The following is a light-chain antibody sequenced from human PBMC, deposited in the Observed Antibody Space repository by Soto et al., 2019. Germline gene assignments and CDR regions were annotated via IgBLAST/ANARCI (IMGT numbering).Light chain of an antibody. CDR2: DAS. CDR1: QSVSSY. J-gene: IGKJ4*01. Sequence: EVVLTQSPAALSLSPGERANVSCRASQSVSSYLAWYQQKPGQAPRLLIYDASNRATGIPARFSGSGSGTDFTLTISSLEPEDFAVYYCQQRSNWPPRLTFGGGTKVEIK. CDR3: QQRSNWPPRLT. V-gene: IGKV3-11*01.